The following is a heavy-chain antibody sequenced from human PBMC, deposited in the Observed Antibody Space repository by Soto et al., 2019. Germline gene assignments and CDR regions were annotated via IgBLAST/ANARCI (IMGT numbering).Heavy chain of an antibody. CDR3: ARAEYYDSSGYQDY. J-gene: IGHJ4*02. Sequence: PGGSLRLSCAASGFTFSSYGMHWVRQAPGKGLEWVAVIWYDGSNKYYADSVKGRFTISRDNYKNTLYLQMNSLRAEDTAVYYCARAEYYDSSGYQDYWGQGTLVTVSS. CDR1: GFTFSSYG. CDR2: IWYDGSNK. D-gene: IGHD3-22*01. V-gene: IGHV3-33*01.